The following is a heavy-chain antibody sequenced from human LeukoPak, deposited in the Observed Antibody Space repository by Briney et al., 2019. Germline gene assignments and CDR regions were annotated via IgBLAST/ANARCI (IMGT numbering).Heavy chain of an antibody. CDR2: ISSSSSYI. V-gene: IGHV3-21*01. CDR1: GFTFSSYS. J-gene: IGHJ4*02. CDR3: ARGSSGWNLHFDY. D-gene: IGHD6-19*01. Sequence: PGGSLRLSCAASGFTFSSYSMNWVRQAPGKGLEWVSSISSSSSYIYYADSVKGRFTISRDNAKNSLYLQMNSLRAEDTAVYYCARGSSGWNLHFDYWGQGTLATVSS.